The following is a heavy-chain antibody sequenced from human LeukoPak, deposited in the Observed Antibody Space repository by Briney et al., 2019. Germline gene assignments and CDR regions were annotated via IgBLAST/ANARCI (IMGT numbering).Heavy chain of an antibody. CDR3: ASSSGYYPNKFDY. CDR1: GGSISSGGFS. D-gene: IGHD3-22*01. CDR2: IYHSGST. J-gene: IGHJ4*02. Sequence: PSQTLSLICAVSGGSISSGGFSWSWIRQPPGKGLEWIGYIYHSGSTYFNPSLKSRVTISVDRSKNQFSLKLSSVTAADTAVYYCASSSGYYPNKFDYWGQGTLVIVSS. V-gene: IGHV4-30-2*01.